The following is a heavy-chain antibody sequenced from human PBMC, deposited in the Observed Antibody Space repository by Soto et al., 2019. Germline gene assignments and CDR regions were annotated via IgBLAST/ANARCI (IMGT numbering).Heavy chain of an antibody. V-gene: IGHV3-49*04. D-gene: IGHD3-9*01. Sequence: GGSLRLSCTASGFTFGDYAMSWVRQAPGKGLEWVGFIRSKAYGGTTEYAASVKGRFTISRDDSKSIAYLQMNSLKTEDTAVYYCGLDGYYDILTGYYPWDYYYCMDVWGQGTTVTVSS. J-gene: IGHJ6*02. CDR2: IRSKAYGGTT. CDR3: GLDGYYDILTGYYPWDYYYCMDV. CDR1: GFTFGDYA.